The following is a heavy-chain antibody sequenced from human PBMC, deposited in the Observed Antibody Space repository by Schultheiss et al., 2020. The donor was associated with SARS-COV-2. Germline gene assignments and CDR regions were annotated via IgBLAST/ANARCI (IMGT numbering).Heavy chain of an antibody. V-gene: IGHV4-39*01. CDR1: GASINTSLSY. Sequence: SETLSLTCTVSGASINTSLSYWGWIRRPPGKGLEWIGYIYYSGSTYCDPSLKSRVTMSVDTSKNQFSLKLTSLTAADTAIYYCARGNDFVYFFDSWGQGTLVTVSS. D-gene: IGHD3-3*01. J-gene: IGHJ4*02. CDR3: ARGNDFVYFFDS. CDR2: IYYSGST.